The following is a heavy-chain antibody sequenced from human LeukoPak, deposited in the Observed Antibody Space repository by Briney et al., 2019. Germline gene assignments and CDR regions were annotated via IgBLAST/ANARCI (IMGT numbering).Heavy chain of an antibody. CDR2: INAGNGNT. CDR3: ARASEGYSYGPGEDY. J-gene: IGHJ4*02. D-gene: IGHD5-18*01. Sequence: ASVKVSCKASGYTVTNYAMHWVRQAPGQRLEWMGWINAGNGNTKYSQKFQGRVTITRDTSPSIAYMELSSLRSDDTAVYYCARASEGYSYGPGEDYWGQGTLVTVSS. CDR1: GYTVTNYA. V-gene: IGHV1-3*01.